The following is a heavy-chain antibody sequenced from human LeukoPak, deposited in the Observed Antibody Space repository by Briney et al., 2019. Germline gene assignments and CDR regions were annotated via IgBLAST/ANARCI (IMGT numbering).Heavy chain of an antibody. D-gene: IGHD3-10*01. CDR2: IKPDGSEG. J-gene: IGHJ4*02. Sequence: GGSLRLSCAASGFTFSSPWMTWVRQAPGKGLEWVANIKPDGSEGPYVDSVKGRFTISRDNAKNSLFLQMISLRAEDTAVYYCARDRGYKSFDYWGQGALVTVSS. V-gene: IGHV3-7*04. CDR3: ARDRGYKSFDY. CDR1: GFTFSSPW.